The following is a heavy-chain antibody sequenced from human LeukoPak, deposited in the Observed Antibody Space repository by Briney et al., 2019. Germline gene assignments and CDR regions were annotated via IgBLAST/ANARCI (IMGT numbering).Heavy chain of an antibody. CDR1: GGSFSGYY. V-gene: IGHV4-34*01. Sequence: SETLSLTCAVYGGSFSGYYWSWIRQPSGKGLEWIGEINHSGSTNYNPSLKSRVTISVDTSKNQFSLKLSSVTAADTAVYYCARESGYCSSTSCYSFSYYYYYMDVWGKGTTVTVSS. J-gene: IGHJ6*03. CDR2: INHSGST. D-gene: IGHD2-2*02. CDR3: ARESGYCSSTSCYSFSYYYYYMDV.